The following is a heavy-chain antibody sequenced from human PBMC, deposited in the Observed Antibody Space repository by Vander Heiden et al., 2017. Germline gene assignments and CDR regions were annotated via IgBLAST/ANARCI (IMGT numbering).Heavy chain of an antibody. Sequence: EVQLVESAGGLVQPGGSLKRSCEAFGITFSSYGMNWFRQAPGKGLEWVANIKQDGSEKRYIDSVKGRFAISRDNAKQSVYLQMNNLRVDDSAVYYCAGGRGWLTDYWGQGVLVTVSS. D-gene: IGHD6-19*01. CDR2: IKQDGSEK. J-gene: IGHJ4*02. V-gene: IGHV3-7*01. CDR1: GITFSSYG. CDR3: AGGRGWLTDY.